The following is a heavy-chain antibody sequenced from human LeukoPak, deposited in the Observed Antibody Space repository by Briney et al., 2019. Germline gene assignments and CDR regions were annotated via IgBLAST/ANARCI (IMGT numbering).Heavy chain of an antibody. V-gene: IGHV3-74*01. D-gene: IGHD2-8*01. J-gene: IGHJ4*02. Sequence: QPGGFLLLSCAASGFIFSSYWMHWVRQAPGKGLVWVSRINSNGRSTSYADSVKGRFTISRDNAKNTLYLEMNNLRAEDTAVYYCTRDVWGDRDNYFDCWGQGTLVTVSS. CDR3: TRDVWGDRDNYFDC. CDR2: INSNGRST. CDR1: GFIFSSYW.